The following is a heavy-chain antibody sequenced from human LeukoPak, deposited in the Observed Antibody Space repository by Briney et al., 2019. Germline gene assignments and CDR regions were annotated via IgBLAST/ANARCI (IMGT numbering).Heavy chain of an antibody. D-gene: IGHD3-22*01. Sequence: AGGPLRPSCAASGFTFSGSDMLWVRQASGKGLEGVGRIRSKDNSYATAYAASVKGRFTISRDDSKNTAYLQMNSLKTEDTAVYYCTRRGNDSRVDYWGQGTLVTVSS. CDR1: GFTFSGSD. V-gene: IGHV3-73*01. CDR2: IRSKDNSYAT. J-gene: IGHJ4*02. CDR3: TRRGNDSRVDY.